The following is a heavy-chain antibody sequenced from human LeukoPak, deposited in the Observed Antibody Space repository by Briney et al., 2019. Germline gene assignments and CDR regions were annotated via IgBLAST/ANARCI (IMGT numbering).Heavy chain of an antibody. CDR3: ARRAVTVTNFDY. D-gene: IGHD4-17*01. CDR1: GGSISSSSYY. CDR2: IYYSGSN. Sequence: SETLSLTCTVSGGSISSSSYYWGWNRQPPGKGLEWIVSIYYSGSNYYNPSMKSRITISVDTSKIQFTLKLSSVTAADTAVYYCARRAVTVTNFDYWGQGTLVTVSS. J-gene: IGHJ4*02. V-gene: IGHV4-39*01.